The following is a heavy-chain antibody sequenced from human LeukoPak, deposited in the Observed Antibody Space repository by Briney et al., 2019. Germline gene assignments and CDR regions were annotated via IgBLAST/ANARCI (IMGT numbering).Heavy chain of an antibody. V-gene: IGHV3-48*03. D-gene: IGHD3-16*02. Sequence: GGSLRLSCAASGFTFNSYAMNWVRQAPGKGLEWVSYISSSGSTIYYADSVKGRFTISRDNAKNSLYLQMNSLRAEDTAVYYCARRGMITFGGVIDDPAYYFDYWGQGTLVTVSS. CDR2: ISSSGSTI. CDR3: ARRGMITFGGVIDDPAYYFDY. J-gene: IGHJ4*02. CDR1: GFTFNSYA.